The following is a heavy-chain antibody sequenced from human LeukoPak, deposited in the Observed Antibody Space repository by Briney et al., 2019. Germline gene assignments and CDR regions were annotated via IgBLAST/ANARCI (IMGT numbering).Heavy chain of an antibody. CDR1: GFTFSSYG. CDR3: AKALSSSFYYFDL. CDR2: ISYDGSNK. V-gene: IGHV3-30*18. Sequence: PGRSLRLSCAASGFTFSSYGMHWVRQAPGKGLEWVAVISYDGSNKYYADSVKGRFAISRDNSKNTLYLQMNSLRAEDTAVYYCAKALSSSFYYFDLGGRGTLVTVSS. D-gene: IGHD3-16*02. J-gene: IGHJ2*01.